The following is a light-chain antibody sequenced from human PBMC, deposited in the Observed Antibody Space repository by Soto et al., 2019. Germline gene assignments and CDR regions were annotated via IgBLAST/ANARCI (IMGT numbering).Light chain of an antibody. CDR2: DVS. Sequence: QSFLTQPRSVSGSPGQSVTISCTGTSSDVGGYNYVSWYQQHPGKAPKLMIYDVSKRPSGVPDRFSGSKSGNTASLTISGLQADDEADYYCCSYAGTYVFGTGTKVTVL. J-gene: IGLJ1*01. CDR3: CSYAGTYV. CDR1: SSDVGGYNY. V-gene: IGLV2-11*01.